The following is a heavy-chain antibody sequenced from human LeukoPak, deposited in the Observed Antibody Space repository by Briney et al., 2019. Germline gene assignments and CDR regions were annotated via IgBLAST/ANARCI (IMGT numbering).Heavy chain of an antibody. V-gene: IGHV4-34*01. J-gene: IGHJ5*02. CDR2: INHSGST. CDR3: ARGAAAGNWFDP. CDR1: GGSFSGYS. Sequence: ASETLSLTCAVYGGSFSGYSWNWVRQSPEKGLEWIGEINHSGSTNSNPSLKSRVTISVDTSKNQFSLKVPSVTAADTAIYCCARGAAAGNWFDPWGQGTLVTVSS. D-gene: IGHD2-15*01.